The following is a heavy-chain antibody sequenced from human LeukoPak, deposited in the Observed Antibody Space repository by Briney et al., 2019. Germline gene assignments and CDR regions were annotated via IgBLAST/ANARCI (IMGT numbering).Heavy chain of an antibody. J-gene: IGHJ6*04. V-gene: IGHV1-46*01. CDR2: INPSGGST. D-gene: IGHD3-10*01. CDR1: GYTFTSYY. CDR3: ARTLVGGVYYYYVMDV. Sequence: ASVKVSCKASGYTFTSYYMHWVRQAPGQGLEWMGIINPSGGSTSYAQKFQGRVTMTRDTSTSTVYMELSSLRSEDTAVYYCARTLVGGVYYYYVMDVWGKGTTVTVSA.